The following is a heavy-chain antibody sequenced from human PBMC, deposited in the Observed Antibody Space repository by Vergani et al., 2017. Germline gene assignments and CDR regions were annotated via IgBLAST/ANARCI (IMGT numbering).Heavy chain of an antibody. CDR1: GYIFTSYG. CDR3: ARVAYRLGELDAFDI. D-gene: IGHD3-16*01. J-gene: IGHJ3*02. V-gene: IGHV1-18*01. CDR2: ISAYNGNT. Sequence: QVQLVQSGAEVKTPGASVKVSCKASGYIFTSYGISWVRQAPGQGLEWMGWISAYNGNTNYAQKLQGRGTMTTDTSTSTAYMELRSLRSDDTAVYYCARVAYRLGELDAFDIWGQGRMVTVSS.